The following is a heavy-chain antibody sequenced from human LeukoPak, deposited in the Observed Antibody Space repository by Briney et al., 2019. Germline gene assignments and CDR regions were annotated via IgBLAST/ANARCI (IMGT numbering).Heavy chain of an antibody. CDR2: IKQDGSDK. V-gene: IGHV3-7*01. CDR3: ARYATSSGSRWLEP. Sequence: GGSLRLSCAASGFTLISYWMSWVRQAPGKGLEWVAQIKQDGSDKYYVDSVKGRFTISRDNAKNSLYLQMNSLRAEDTAVYYCARYATSSGSRWLEPWGQGTLVTVSS. D-gene: IGHD6-19*01. CDR1: GFTLISYW. J-gene: IGHJ5*02.